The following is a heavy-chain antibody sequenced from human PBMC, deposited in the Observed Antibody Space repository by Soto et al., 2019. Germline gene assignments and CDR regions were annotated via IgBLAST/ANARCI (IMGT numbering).Heavy chain of an antibody. D-gene: IGHD2-15*01. CDR2: ISAYNGNT. CDR1: GYTFTSYG. Sequence: ASVKVSCKASGYTFTSYGISWVRQAPGQGLEWMGWISAYNGNTNYAQKLQGRVTMTTDTSTSTAYMELRSLRSDDTAVYYCARDRSIYCSGGSCPKNPALDIWGQGTMVSIS. V-gene: IGHV1-18*01. CDR3: ARDRSIYCSGGSCPKNPALDI. J-gene: IGHJ3*02.